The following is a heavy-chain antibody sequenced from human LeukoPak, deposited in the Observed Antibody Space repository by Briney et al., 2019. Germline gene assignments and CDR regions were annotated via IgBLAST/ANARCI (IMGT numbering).Heavy chain of an antibody. J-gene: IGHJ4*02. V-gene: IGHV3-48*03. CDR1: GFTFSSYE. CDR2: ISSSGSTI. Sequence: GGSLRLSCAASGFTFSSYEMNWVRQAPGKGLEWVSYISSSGSTIYYADSVKGRFTISRDNAKNSLYLQMNSLKTEDTAVYYCTTDRVTIFGVVVSFDYWGQGTLVTVSS. CDR3: TTDRVTIFGVVVSFDY. D-gene: IGHD3-3*01.